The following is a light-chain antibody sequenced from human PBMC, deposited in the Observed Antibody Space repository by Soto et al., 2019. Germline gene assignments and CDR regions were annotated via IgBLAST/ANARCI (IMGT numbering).Light chain of an antibody. CDR1: EGISSW. J-gene: IGKJ1*01. CDR3: QQYNSYSPWT. Sequence: MTKSPSTRSASVGDRGTITCRAGEGISSWLACYQQKPAKAPKLLIYDASSLESGVPSRFSGSGSGTEFTLTISSLQPDDFATYYCQQYNSYSPWTFGQGTKVDIK. V-gene: IGKV1-5*01. CDR2: DAS.